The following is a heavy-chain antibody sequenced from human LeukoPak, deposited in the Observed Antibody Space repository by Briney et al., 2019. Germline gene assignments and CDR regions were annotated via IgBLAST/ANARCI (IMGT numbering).Heavy chain of an antibody. CDR3: ARDLKSLVGWFDH. CDR2: INPNSGGT. J-gene: IGHJ5*02. CDR1: GYTFTGYY. Sequence: ASVKVSCKASGYTFTGYYMHWVRQAPGQGLEWMGWINPNSGGTNYAQKFQGRVTMTRDTSISTAYMELSRLRSDDTAVYYCARDLKSLVGWFDHWGQGTLVTVSS. D-gene: IGHD2-2*01. V-gene: IGHV1-2*02.